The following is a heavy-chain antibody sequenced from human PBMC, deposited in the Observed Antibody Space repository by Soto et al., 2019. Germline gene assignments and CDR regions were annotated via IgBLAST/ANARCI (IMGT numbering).Heavy chain of an antibody. CDR1: GGSISSSSYY. D-gene: IGHD3-22*01. CDR3: AKRHESRGYYYDWFDP. V-gene: IGHV4-39*01. Sequence: SETLSLTCTVSGGSISSSSYYWGWIRQPPGKGLEWIGSIYYSGSTYYNPSLKSRVTISVDTSKNQFSLKLSSVTAADTAVYYCAKRHESRGYYYDWFDPWGQGTLVTVSS. CDR2: IYYSGST. J-gene: IGHJ5*02.